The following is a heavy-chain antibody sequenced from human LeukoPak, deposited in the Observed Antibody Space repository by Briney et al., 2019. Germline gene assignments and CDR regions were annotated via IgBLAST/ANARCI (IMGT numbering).Heavy chain of an antibody. CDR1: GVTFSSYW. D-gene: IGHD3-16*02. V-gene: IGHV3-7*01. CDR3: ARHDYVWGSYRTYYFDY. CDR2: IKQDGSEK. J-gene: IGHJ4*02. Sequence: GVSLRLSCAASGVTFSSYWMSWVRQAPGKGLEWVANIKQDGSEKYYVDSVKGRFTISRDNAKNSLYLQMNSLRAEDTAVYYCARHDYVWGSYRTYYFDYWGQGTLVTVSS.